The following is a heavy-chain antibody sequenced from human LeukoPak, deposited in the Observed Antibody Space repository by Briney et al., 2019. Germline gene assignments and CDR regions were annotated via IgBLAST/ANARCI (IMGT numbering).Heavy chain of an antibody. CDR2: IYHSGST. Sequence: SETLSLTCAVSGGSISSSNWWSWVRQPPGKGLEWIGEIYHSGSTNYNPSLKSRVTISVDKSKNQFSLKLSSVTAADTAVYYCARDQRVGVGATTGYYYGMDVWGQGTTVTVSS. CDR1: GGSISSSNW. D-gene: IGHD1-26*01. CDR3: ARDQRVGVGATTGYYYGMDV. V-gene: IGHV4-4*02. J-gene: IGHJ6*02.